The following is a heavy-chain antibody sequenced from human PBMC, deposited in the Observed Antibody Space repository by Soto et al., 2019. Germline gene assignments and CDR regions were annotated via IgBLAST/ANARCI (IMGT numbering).Heavy chain of an antibody. CDR1: GCSISSGGYS. CDR2: IYHSGST. CDR3: ASGLVTTLHY. D-gene: IGHD4-17*01. V-gene: IGHV4-30-2*01. Sequence: SETLSLTCAVSGCSISSGGYSWSWIRQPPGKGLEWIGYIYHSGSTYYNPSLKSRVTISVDRSKNQFSLKLSSVTAADTAVYYCASGLVTTLHYWGQGTLVTVSS. J-gene: IGHJ4*02.